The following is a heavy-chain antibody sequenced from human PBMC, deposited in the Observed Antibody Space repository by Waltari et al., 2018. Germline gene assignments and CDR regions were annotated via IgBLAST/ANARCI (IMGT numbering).Heavy chain of an antibody. V-gene: IGHV4-34*02. D-gene: IGHD2-15*01. CDR1: GGSFSGYY. J-gene: IGHJ6*02. CDR2: INHAGYT. CDR3: VRLEDCTGPGGHCYSGDPFALDV. Sequence: QVQLQQWGAGLLQSSETLSLTCAFYGGSFSGYYWGWVRQPPGKGLEWIGEINHAGYTNHNPSLRSRVTMSADTSKSQFSLKLNSVTAADTAVYYCVRLEDCTGPGGHCYSGDPFALDVWGQGTTVTVSS.